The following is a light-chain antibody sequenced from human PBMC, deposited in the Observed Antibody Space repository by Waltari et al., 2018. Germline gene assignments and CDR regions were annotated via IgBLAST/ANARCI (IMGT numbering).Light chain of an antibody. CDR2: DPS. CDR1: TGAVTSGHY. Sequence: QAVVTQEPSLTVSPGGTVTLTCGSSTGAVTSGHYPYWFQQKPGQAPRPLIYDPSNKHAWTPARFSGSLLGGKAALTLSGAQPEDEAEYYCLLSYSGARPWVFGGGTKLTVL. V-gene: IGLV7-46*01. J-gene: IGLJ3*02. CDR3: LLSYSGARPWV.